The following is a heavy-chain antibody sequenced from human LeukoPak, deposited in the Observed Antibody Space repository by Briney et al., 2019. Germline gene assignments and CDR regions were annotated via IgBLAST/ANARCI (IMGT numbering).Heavy chain of an antibody. J-gene: IGHJ3*02. CDR1: GFTFTNYA. CDR3: AKDAYYYGSGGGAFDI. CDR2: ISGSSGST. D-gene: IGHD3-10*01. V-gene: IGHV3-23*01. Sequence: PGGSLRLSCAASGFTFTNYAMSWVRQSPGKGLEWVSGISGSSGSTYYAASVKGGFTISRDNSKNTLFLQMNSLRAEDTAVYYCAKDAYYYGSGGGAFDIWGQGTMVTVSS.